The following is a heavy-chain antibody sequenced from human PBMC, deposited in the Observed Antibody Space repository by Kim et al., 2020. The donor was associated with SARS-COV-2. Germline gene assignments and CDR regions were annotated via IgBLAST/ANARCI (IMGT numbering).Heavy chain of an antibody. D-gene: IGHD6-19*01. J-gene: IGHJ4*02. CDR1: GESFSGYY. Sequence: SETLSLTCAVHGESFSGYYWNWIRQPPGKGLEWIGEINHSGSTNYNPSLKSRVTMSLDTSKTQFSLTLTSVTAADTAVYYCARSPIGVTGSPLKYWGQGT. V-gene: IGHV4-34*01. CDR3: ARSPIGVTGSPLKY. CDR2: INHSGST.